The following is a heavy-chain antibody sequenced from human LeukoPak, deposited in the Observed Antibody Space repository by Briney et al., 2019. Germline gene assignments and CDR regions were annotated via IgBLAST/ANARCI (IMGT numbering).Heavy chain of an antibody. D-gene: IGHD1-26*01. CDR3: ARDKAVGAQDY. Sequence: GGSLRLSCAASGFTFSDYYMSWIRQAPGKGLEWVSYISSSGSTIYYTDSVKGRFTISRDNAKNSLYLQMNSLRAGDTAVYYCARDKAVGAQDYWGQGTLVTVSS. J-gene: IGHJ4*02. CDR1: GFTFSDYY. V-gene: IGHV3-11*01. CDR2: ISSSGSTI.